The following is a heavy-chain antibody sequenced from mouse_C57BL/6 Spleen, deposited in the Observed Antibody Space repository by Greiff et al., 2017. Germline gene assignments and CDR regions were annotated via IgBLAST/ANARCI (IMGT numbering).Heavy chain of an antibody. D-gene: IGHD3-3*01. J-gene: IGHJ1*03. V-gene: IGHV1-7*01. CDR2: INPSSGYT. CDR1: GYTFTSYW. CDR3: AAEGKATRGYFGV. Sequence: VQLQQSGAELAKPGASVKLSCKASGYTFTSYWMHWVKQRPGQGLEWIGYINPSSGYTKYNQKFKDKATLTADKSSSTAYMQLSSLTYEDSAVYYCAAEGKATRGYFGVWGTGTTVTVSS.